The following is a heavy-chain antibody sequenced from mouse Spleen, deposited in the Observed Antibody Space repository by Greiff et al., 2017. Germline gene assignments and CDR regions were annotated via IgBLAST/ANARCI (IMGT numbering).Heavy chain of an antibody. J-gene: IGHJ3*01. CDR2: IHPNSGST. CDR1: GYTFTSYW. CDR3: ASPYDYDGGTWFAY. D-gene: IGHD2-4*01. Sequence: QVQLQQPGAELVKPGASVKLSCKASGYTFTSYWMHWVKQRPGKGLEWIGMIHPNSGSTNYNEKFKSKATLTVDKSSSTAYMQLSSLTSEDSAVYYCASPYDYDGGTWFAYWGQGTLVTVSA. V-gene: IGHV1-64*01.